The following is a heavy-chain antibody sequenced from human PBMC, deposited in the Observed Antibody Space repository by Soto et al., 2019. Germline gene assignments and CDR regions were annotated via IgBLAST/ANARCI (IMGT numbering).Heavy chain of an antibody. CDR1: GFTFSSYG. Sequence: GGSLRLSCAASGFTFSSYGMHWVRQAPGKGLEWVAVISYDGSNKYYADSVKGRFTISRDNSKNTLYLQMNSLRAEDTAVYYCAKDSDYYYYYGMDVWGQGTTVTVSS. CDR2: ISYDGSNK. V-gene: IGHV3-30*18. J-gene: IGHJ6*02. CDR3: AKDSDYYYYYGMDV.